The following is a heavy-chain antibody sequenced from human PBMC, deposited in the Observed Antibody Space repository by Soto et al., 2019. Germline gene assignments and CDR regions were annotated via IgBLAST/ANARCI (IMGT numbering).Heavy chain of an antibody. CDR1: GFDVSDSY. CDR2: TSGSADTT. V-gene: IGHV3-11*01. D-gene: IGHD6-19*01. Sequence: GGSLRLSCVASGFDVSDSYIAWIRQAPGKGLEWISYTSGSADTTYYADSVKGRFTMSRDNAKNSLYLQMSSLKRDDTAVYYCARATYSGFGLDYWGQGTLVTVSS. J-gene: IGHJ4*02. CDR3: ARATYSGFGLDY.